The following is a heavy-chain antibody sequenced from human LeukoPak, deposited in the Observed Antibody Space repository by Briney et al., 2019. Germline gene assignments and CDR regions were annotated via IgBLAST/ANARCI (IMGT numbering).Heavy chain of an antibody. D-gene: IGHD5-24*01. CDR3: ARCRDGYNCDY. CDR1: GGSISSYY. Sequence: SETLPLTCTVSGGSISSYYWSWIRQPPGKGLEWIGYIYYSGSTNYNPSLKSRVTISVDTSKNQFSLKLSSVTAADTAVYYCARCRDGYNCDYWGQGTLVTVSS. CDR2: IYYSGST. J-gene: IGHJ4*02. V-gene: IGHV4-59*08.